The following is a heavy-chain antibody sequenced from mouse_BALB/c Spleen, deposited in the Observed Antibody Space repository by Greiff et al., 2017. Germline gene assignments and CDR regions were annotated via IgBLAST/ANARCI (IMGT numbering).Heavy chain of an antibody. Sequence: EVMLVESGGDLVKPGGSLKLSCAASGFTFSSYGMSWVRQTPDKRLEWVATISSGGSYTYYPDSVKGRFTISRDNAKNTLYLQMSSLKSEDTAMYYCARHEGGGYFDVWGAGTTVTVSS. CDR3: ARHEGGGYFDV. V-gene: IGHV5-6*01. D-gene: IGHD3-3*01. J-gene: IGHJ1*01. CDR1: GFTFSSYG. CDR2: ISSGGSYT.